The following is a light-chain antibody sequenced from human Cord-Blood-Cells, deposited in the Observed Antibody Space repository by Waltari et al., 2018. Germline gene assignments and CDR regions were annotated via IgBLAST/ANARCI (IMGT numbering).Light chain of an antibody. CDR2: DVS. V-gene: IGLV2-14*01. CDR3: SSYTSSSNVV. CDR1: SRDVGGLNY. Sequence: QSALTQPASGSGSPGQSITISCTGTSRDVGGLNYVSWYQPHPGKAPKHRIYDVSKRPSGVSNRFSGSNSGNTAPLTISGLQAEDDADYYCSSYTSSSNVVFGGRTKLTVL. J-gene: IGLJ2*01.